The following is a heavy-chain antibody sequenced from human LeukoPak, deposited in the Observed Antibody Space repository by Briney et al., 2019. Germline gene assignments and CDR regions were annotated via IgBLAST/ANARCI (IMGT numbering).Heavy chain of an antibody. CDR2: VHNVGST. V-gene: IGHV4-39*01. CDR3: ARHAEYNSGWHFYLDH. J-gene: IGHJ4*02. Sequence: SETLSLTCTVSGGSISSSSYYWGWIRQPPGKGLEWIGSVHNVGSTYYNLSLRSRFTMSIDTSKNQFSLRLNSVTAADTAVYYCARHAEYNSGWHFYLDHWGQGILVTVSS. CDR1: GGSISSSSYY. D-gene: IGHD6-19*01.